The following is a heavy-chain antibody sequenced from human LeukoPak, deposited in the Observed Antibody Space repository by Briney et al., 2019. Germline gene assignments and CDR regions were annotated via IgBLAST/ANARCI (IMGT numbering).Heavy chain of an antibody. V-gene: IGHV1-18*01. D-gene: IGHD2-2*01. Sequence: ASVKVSCKASGYTFTSYGISWVRQAPGQGLEWMGWISAYNGNTNYAQKLQGRVTMTTDTSTSTAYMELRSLRSDDTAVYYCAREVVPAAYPIYYYYYYMDVWGKGTTVTVSS. CDR2: ISAYNGNT. CDR1: GYTFTSYG. CDR3: AREVVPAAYPIYYYYYYMDV. J-gene: IGHJ6*03.